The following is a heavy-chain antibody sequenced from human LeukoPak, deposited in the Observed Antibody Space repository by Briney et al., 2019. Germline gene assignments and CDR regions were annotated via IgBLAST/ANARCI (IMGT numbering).Heavy chain of an antibody. V-gene: IGHV1-2*02. Sequence: ASVKVSCKASGYIFTGYYIHWVRQAPGQGLEWMGWINPNSGATNYAQKFQGRVIMTRDTSISTAYMEVRRLRSDDTAVYYCARDRNPSKPRIVATISARYYYYGMDVWGQGTTVTVSS. J-gene: IGHJ6*02. D-gene: IGHD5-12*01. CDR1: GYIFTGYY. CDR2: INPNSGAT. CDR3: ARDRNPSKPRIVATISARYYYYGMDV.